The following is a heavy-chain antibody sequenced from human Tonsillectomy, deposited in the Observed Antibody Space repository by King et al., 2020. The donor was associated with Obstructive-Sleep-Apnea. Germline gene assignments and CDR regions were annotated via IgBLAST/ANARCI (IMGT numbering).Heavy chain of an antibody. CDR2: IRGSGGST. V-gene: IGHV3-23*04. Sequence: VQLVESGGGLVQPGGSLRLSCAASGFTFSSYAMSWVRQAPGKGLECVSAIRGSGGSTYYADSVKGRFTISRDNSKNTLYLQMNSLRAEDTAVYYCAKDHWRGRGLDYWGQGTLVTVSS. CDR1: GFTFSSYA. CDR3: AKDHWRGRGLDY. J-gene: IGHJ4*02. D-gene: IGHD1-1*01.